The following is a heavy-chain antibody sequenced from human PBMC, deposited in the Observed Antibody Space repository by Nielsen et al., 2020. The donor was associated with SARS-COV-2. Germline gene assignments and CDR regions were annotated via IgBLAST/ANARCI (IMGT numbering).Heavy chain of an antibody. D-gene: IGHD3-10*01. Sequence: GGSLRLSCAASGFTFSSYGMHWVRQAPGKGLEWVAVISYDGSNKYYADSVKGRFTISRDNSKNTLYLQMNSLRAEDTAVYYCAKSHRGSGSYYRGPAFDIWGQGTMVTVSS. V-gene: IGHV3-30*18. CDR2: ISYDGSNK. J-gene: IGHJ3*02. CDR1: GFTFSSYG. CDR3: AKSHRGSGSYYRGPAFDI.